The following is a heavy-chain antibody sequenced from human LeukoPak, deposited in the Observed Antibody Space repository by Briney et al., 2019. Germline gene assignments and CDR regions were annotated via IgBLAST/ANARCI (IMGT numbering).Heavy chain of an antibody. CDR3: ARMVRGVIGGGFDY. V-gene: IGHV4-31*03. CDR2: IYYSGST. J-gene: IGHJ4*02. Sequence: SQTLSLTCTVSGGSISSGGYYWSWIRQHPGKGLEWIGYIYYSGSTYYNPSLKSRVNISVDTSKNQFSLKLSSVTAADTAVYYCARMVRGVIGGGFDYWGQGTLVTVSS. CDR1: GGSISSGGYY. D-gene: IGHD3-10*01.